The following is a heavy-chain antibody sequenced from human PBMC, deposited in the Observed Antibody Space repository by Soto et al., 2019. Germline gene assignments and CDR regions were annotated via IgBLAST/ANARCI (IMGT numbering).Heavy chain of an antibody. D-gene: IGHD3-3*01. J-gene: IGHJ5*02. CDR3: AGPNDFWSGYFTS. V-gene: IGHV3-23*01. CDR1: RVTFGKYA. Sequence: GCLGISCAGSRVTFGKYAISWVRQAPGKGPEWVSSISGSGSSTYYADSVKGRFTISRDNFKNTLYLQMNSLRAEDTAVYYCAGPNDFWSGYFTSWGQGTLVTVSS. CDR2: ISGSGSST.